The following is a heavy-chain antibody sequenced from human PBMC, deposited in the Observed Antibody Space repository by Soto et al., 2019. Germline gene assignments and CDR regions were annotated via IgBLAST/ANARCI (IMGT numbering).Heavy chain of an antibody. V-gene: IGHV3-30*03. CDR1: GFTFNTCG. Sequence: QVQLVESGGNMVQPGWSLTVSCAASGFTFNTCGMHWARQAPGKGLEWVAVISYDGSDEYYADSVKGRFTISRDNSMNTLSLQMNSLSVDDTGVYYCARGPYYGSGTLDFWGQGTLVTVSS. D-gene: IGHD3-10*01. CDR3: ARGPYYGSGTLDF. CDR2: ISYDGSDE. J-gene: IGHJ4*02.